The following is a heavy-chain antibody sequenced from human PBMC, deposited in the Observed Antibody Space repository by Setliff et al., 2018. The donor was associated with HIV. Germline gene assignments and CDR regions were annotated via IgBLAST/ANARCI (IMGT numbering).Heavy chain of an antibody. CDR1: GFTFGSYA. J-gene: IGHJ6*02. CDR3: VRGLAAAGGYAMDV. D-gene: IGHD6-13*01. CDR2: ISGSGGST. Sequence: PGGSLRLSCAASGFTFGSYAMSWVRQAPGKGLGWVSAISGSGGSTYYADSVKGRFTISRDNSKNTLYLQMNSLRAEDTAVYYCVRGLAAAGGYAMDVWGQGTTVTVSS. V-gene: IGHV3-23*01.